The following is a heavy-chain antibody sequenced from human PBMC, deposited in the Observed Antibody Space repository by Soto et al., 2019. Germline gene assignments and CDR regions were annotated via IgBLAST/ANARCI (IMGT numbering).Heavy chain of an antibody. V-gene: IGHV4-4*02. CDR2: IYHSGST. CDR3: ARGSRGYCSGGSCYSYYYYGMDV. J-gene: IGHJ6*02. D-gene: IGHD2-15*01. CDR1: GGSISSSNW. Sequence: PSETLSLTCAVSGGSISSSNWWSWVRQPPGKGLEWIGEIYHSGSTNYNPSLKSRVTISVDKSKNQFSLKLSSVTAADTAVYYYARGSRGYCSGGSCYSYYYYGMDVWGQGTTVTVSS.